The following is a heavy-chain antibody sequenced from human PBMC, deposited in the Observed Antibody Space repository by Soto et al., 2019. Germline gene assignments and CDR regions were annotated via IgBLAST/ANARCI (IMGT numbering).Heavy chain of an antibody. CDR1: GGSISSYY. CDR3: ARTRIMITFGGVIVPTQDFDY. CDR2: IYYSGST. D-gene: IGHD3-16*02. J-gene: IGHJ4*02. Sequence: SETLSLTCTVSGGSISSYYWSWIRQPPWKGLEWIGYIYYSGSTNYNPSLKSRVTISVDTSKNQFSLKLSSVTAADTAVYYCARTRIMITFGGVIVPTQDFDYWGQGTQVTVSS. V-gene: IGHV4-59*01.